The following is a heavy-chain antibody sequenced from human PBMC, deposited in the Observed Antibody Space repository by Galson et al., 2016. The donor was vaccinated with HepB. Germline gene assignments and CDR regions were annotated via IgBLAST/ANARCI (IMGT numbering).Heavy chain of an antibody. CDR3: AKASSPGYYYGMDV. Sequence: SLRLSCAASGFTFSSYAMCWVRQAPGKGLEWVSAISGSGGSTYYADSVKGRFTISRDNSKNTLYLQMNSLRAEDTAVYYCAKASSPGYYYGMDVWGQGTTVTVSS. V-gene: IGHV3-23*01. J-gene: IGHJ6*02. D-gene: IGHD6-13*01. CDR2: ISGSGGST. CDR1: GFTFSSYA.